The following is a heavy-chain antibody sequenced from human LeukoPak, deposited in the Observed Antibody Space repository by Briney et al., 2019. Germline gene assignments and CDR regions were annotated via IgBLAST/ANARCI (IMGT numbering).Heavy chain of an antibody. J-gene: IGHJ5*02. CDR3: ARVGEGFDP. V-gene: IGHV4-59*12. D-gene: IGHD2-21*01. CDR2: IYYSGGT. Sequence: AETLSLTCTVSGGSISSYYWSWIRQPPGKGLEWIGYIYYSGGTNYNPSLKSRVTISVDTSKKQFSLRLSSVTAADTAVYYCARVGEGFDPWGQGTLVTVSS. CDR1: GGSISSYY.